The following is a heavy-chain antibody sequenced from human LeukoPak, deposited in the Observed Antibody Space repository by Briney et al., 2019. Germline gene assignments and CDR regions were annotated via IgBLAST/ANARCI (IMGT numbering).Heavy chain of an antibody. D-gene: IGHD2-21*02. CDR3: ARDYCGGDCYPFDY. CDR1: GFTFDDYG. V-gene: IGHV3-20*04. J-gene: IGHJ4*02. CDR2: INWNGGST. Sequence: GGSLRLSCAVSGFTFDDYGMSWVRQAPGKGLESVSGINWNGGSTGYADSVKGRFTISRDNAKKSVYLKMNSLRGEDTALYYCARDYCGGDCYPFDYWGQGTLVTVSS.